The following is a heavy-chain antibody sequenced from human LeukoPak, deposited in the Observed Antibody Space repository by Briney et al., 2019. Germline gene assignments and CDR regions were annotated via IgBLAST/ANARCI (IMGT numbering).Heavy chain of an antibody. CDR3: ARDLGLVVVTAGGY. V-gene: IGHV3-48*04. J-gene: IGHJ4*02. Sequence: GGSLRLSCAASGFTFSSYSMNWVRQAPGKGLEWVSYISSSSSTIYYADSVKGRFTISRDNAKNSLYLQMNSLRAEDTAVYYCARDLGLVVVTAGGYWGQGTLVTVSS. CDR2: ISSSSSTI. D-gene: IGHD2-21*02. CDR1: GFTFSSYS.